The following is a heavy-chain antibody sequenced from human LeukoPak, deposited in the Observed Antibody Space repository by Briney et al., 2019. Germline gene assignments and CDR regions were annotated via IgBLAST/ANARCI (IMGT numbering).Heavy chain of an antibody. Sequence: PGGSLRLSCAASGFTFSSYSMNWVRQAPGKGLEWISYISGSGSVSYYEDSVKGRFTISRDNAKNSLYLQMNSLRDEDTALYYCARDGGSGFLAAFDIWGQGTMVTVSS. J-gene: IGHJ3*02. CDR1: GFTFSSYS. D-gene: IGHD3-10*01. V-gene: IGHV3-48*02. CDR3: ARDGGSGFLAAFDI. CDR2: ISGSGSVS.